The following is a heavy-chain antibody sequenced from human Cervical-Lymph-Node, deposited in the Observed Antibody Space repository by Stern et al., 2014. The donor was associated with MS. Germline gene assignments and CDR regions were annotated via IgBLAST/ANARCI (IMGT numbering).Heavy chain of an antibody. CDR1: GFTFSSHV. J-gene: IGHJ4*02. CDR2: RWHDENNN. Sequence: VHLVESGGGVVQPGGSLRLSCAASGFTFSSHVMHWARQAPGKGLQWVAVRWHDENNNSYAASVKGRFPISRDNSNNTLSLQMNSLRAEDTAVYYCVREDGDFDYWGQGTLVTVSS. CDR3: VREDGDFDY. D-gene: IGHD2-8*01. V-gene: IGHV3-30-3*01.